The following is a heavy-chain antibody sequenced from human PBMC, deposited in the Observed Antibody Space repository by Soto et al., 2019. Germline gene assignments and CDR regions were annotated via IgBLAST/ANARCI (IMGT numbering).Heavy chain of an antibody. V-gene: IGHV3-66*01. CDR2: IYSGGST. CDR1: GFTVSSNY. J-gene: IGHJ3*02. D-gene: IGHD1-1*01. CDR3: ARDSRLERLLHAFDI. Sequence: PGGSLRLSCAASGFTVSSNYMSWVRQAPGKGLEWVSVIYSGGSTYYADSVKGRFTISRDNSKNTLYLQMNSLRAEDTAVYYCARDSRLERLLHAFDIWGQGTMVTVSS.